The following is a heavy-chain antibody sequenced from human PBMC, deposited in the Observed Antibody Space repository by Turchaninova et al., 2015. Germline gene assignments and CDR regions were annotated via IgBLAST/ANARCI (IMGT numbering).Heavy chain of an antibody. CDR3: ARDGDCSSTSCSPFDY. CDR2: SYYSGST. Sequence: QVQLPESGPGLVKPSETLSLTCPVSGGSISRYYWSWIRQPPGKGLEWIGYSYYSGSTNYNPSLKSRVTISVDTSKNQFSLKLSSVTAADTAVYYCARDGDCSSTSCSPFDYWGQGTLVTVSS. CDR1: GGSISRYY. V-gene: IGHV4-59*01. D-gene: IGHD2-2*01. J-gene: IGHJ4*02.